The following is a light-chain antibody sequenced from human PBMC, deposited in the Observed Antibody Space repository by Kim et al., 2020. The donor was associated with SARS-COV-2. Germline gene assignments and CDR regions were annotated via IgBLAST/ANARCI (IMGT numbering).Light chain of an antibody. V-gene: IGLV1-47*01. CDR3: AAWDESLSGRV. CDR2: RNN. J-gene: IGLJ2*01. Sequence: QSVLTQPPSASGTPGQRVTISCSGSSSNIGSNYVYWYQQLPGTAPKLLIYRNNQRPSGVPDRFSGSKSGTSASLAISGLRSEDEADYYCAAWDESLSGRVFGGGTQLTVL. CDR1: SSNIGSNY.